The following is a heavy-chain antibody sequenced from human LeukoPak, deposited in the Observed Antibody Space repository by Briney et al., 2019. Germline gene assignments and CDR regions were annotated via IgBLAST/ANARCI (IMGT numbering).Heavy chain of an antibody. J-gene: IGHJ4*02. CDR3: ARRIAAAAAPYYFDY. V-gene: IGHV3-74*01. CDR2: INSDGSST. Sequence: GGSLRLSCAASGFTFSSYAMSWVRQAPGKGLLWVSRINSDGSSTSYADSVKGRFTISRDNAKNTLYLQMNSLRAEDTAVYYCARRIAAAAAPYYFDYWGQGTLVTVSS. D-gene: IGHD6-13*01. CDR1: GFTFSSYA.